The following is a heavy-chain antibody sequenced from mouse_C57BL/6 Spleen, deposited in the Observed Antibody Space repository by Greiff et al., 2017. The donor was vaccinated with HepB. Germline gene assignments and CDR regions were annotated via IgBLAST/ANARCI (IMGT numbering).Heavy chain of an antibody. CDR1: GYTFTDYY. V-gene: IGHV1-26*01. CDR3: ARGEDGYHEGVAY. D-gene: IGHD2-3*01. CDR2: INPNNGGT. Sequence: EVQLQQSGPELVKPGASVKISCKASGYTFTDYYMNWVKQSHGKSLEWIGDINPNNGGTSYNQKFKGKATLTVDKSSSTAYMERRSLTSEDSAVYYWARGEDGYHEGVAYWGQGTLVTVSA. J-gene: IGHJ3*01.